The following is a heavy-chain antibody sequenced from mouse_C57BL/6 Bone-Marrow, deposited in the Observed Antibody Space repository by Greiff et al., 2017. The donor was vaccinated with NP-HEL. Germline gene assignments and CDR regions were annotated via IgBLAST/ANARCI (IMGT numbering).Heavy chain of an antibody. CDR2: INPSTGGT. D-gene: IGHD1-1*01. CDR1: GYSFTGYY. Sequence: VQLQQSGPELVKPGASVKISCKASGYSFTGYYMHWVKQSSEKSLEWIGEINPSTGGTSYNQKFKGKATLTVDKSSSTAYMQLKSLTSEDSAVYYSAREGYYGSSPWFGYWGQGTLVTVAA. J-gene: IGHJ3*01. CDR3: AREGYYGSSPWFGY. V-gene: IGHV1-43*01.